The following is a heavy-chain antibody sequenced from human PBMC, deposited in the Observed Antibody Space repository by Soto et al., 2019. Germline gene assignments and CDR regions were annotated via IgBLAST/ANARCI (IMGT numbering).Heavy chain of an antibody. Sequence: QVQLVQSGTEVKKPGASVKVSCKTSGYTFTNHGINWVRQAPGQGLEWMGWINPYNSNTNYAQKLQCRVTMTTDTSTTTAYMDLMSLTSDDTAVYYCARDRVAGIWGDAFDIWGQGTEVTVSS. CDR3: ARDRVAGIWGDAFDI. CDR2: INPYNSNT. V-gene: IGHV1-18*04. D-gene: IGHD3-16*01. CDR1: GYTFTNHG. J-gene: IGHJ3*02.